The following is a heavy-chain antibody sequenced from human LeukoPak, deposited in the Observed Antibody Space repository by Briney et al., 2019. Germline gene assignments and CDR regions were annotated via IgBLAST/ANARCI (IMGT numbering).Heavy chain of an antibody. D-gene: IGHD3-10*01. CDR1: GFTFSDYY. CDR2: ISSSGSTI. CDR3: ARVRYYGSAHPDY. V-gene: IGHV3-11*04. J-gene: IGHJ4*01. Sequence: GGSLRLSCAASGFTFSDYYMSWIRQAPGKGLEWVSYISSSGSTIYYADSVKGRFTISRDNAKNSLYLQMNSLRAEDTAVYYCARVRYYGSAHPDYWGHGTLVTVSS.